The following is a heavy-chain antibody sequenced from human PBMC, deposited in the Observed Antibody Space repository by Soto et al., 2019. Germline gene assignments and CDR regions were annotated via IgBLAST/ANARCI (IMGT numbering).Heavy chain of an antibody. CDR2: INGGAGDT. V-gene: IGHV1-3*01. J-gene: IGHJ4*02. D-gene: IGHD1-26*01. CDR3: ARVSAFSGHFDY. Sequence: GASVKVSCKASGYTFTRYAIHWLRQAPGRSFEWMGWINGGAGDTLYSQNFQGRVSFNRDTAANTAFMDLSSLNSEDTAVYYCARVSAFSGHFDYWGQGTLVTVSS. CDR1: GYTFTRYA.